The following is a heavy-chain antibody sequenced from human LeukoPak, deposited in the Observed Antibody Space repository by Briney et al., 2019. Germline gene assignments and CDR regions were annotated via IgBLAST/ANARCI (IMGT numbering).Heavy chain of an antibody. Sequence: SETLSLTCTVSGGSISSSSYYWGWIRHPPGKGLEWIGSIYYSGSTYYNPSLRSRVTISVDTSKNQFSLKLSSVTAADTAVYYCARGLAYYDFWSGNYYYYYMDVWGKGTTVTVSS. D-gene: IGHD3-3*01. CDR2: IYYSGST. J-gene: IGHJ6*03. V-gene: IGHV4-39*01. CDR1: GGSISSSSYY. CDR3: ARGLAYYDFWSGNYYYYYMDV.